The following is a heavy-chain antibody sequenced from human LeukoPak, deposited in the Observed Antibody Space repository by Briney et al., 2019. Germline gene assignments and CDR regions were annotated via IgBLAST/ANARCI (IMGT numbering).Heavy chain of an antibody. Sequence: GGSLRLSCAASGFTFSSYAMSWVRQAPGKGLEWVSAISGSGGSTYYADSVKGRFTISRDNAKNSLYLQMNSLRAEDTAVYYCASFIAVAGVRFDYWGQGTLVTVSS. J-gene: IGHJ4*02. CDR2: ISGSGGST. CDR1: GFTFSSYA. CDR3: ASFIAVAGVRFDY. D-gene: IGHD6-19*01. V-gene: IGHV3-23*01.